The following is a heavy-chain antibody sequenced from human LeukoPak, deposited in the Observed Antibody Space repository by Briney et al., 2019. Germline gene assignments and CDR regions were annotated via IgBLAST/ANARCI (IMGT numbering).Heavy chain of an antibody. J-gene: IGHJ4*02. Sequence: SQTLSLTCTVSGGSLSSGGYYWSWIRQPPGKGLEWIGYIYHSGSTYYNPSRKSRVPISVDRSKNQFSLKRSAVTAADTAVYYCARDGGYDYVWGSTTPFDCWGQGTLVTVSS. D-gene: IGHD3-16*01. CDR2: IYHSGST. CDR1: GGSLSSGGYY. V-gene: IGHV4-30-2*01. CDR3: ARDGGYDYVWGSTTPFDC.